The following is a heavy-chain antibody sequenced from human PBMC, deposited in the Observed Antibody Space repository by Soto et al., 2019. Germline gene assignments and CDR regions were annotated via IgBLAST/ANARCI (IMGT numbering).Heavy chain of an antibody. V-gene: IGHV4-30-4*01. CDR1: GGSVSSGDYY. J-gene: IGHJ4*02. Sequence: SETLSLTCTVSGGSVSSGDYYWGWIRQPPGKGLDWIGYISYSGSSYYNPSLKSRVIISGDTSKNQFSLKMSSVTAADTAVYYCARADDYGTRFDYWGRGTLVTVSS. CDR3: ARADDYGTRFDY. D-gene: IGHD3-10*01. CDR2: ISYSGSS.